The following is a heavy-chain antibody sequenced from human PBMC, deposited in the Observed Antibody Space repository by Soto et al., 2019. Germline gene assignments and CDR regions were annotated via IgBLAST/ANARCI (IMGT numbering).Heavy chain of an antibody. J-gene: IGHJ6*02. V-gene: IGHV3-30-3*01. CDR3: ARDLVVYADYYYYGMDV. Sequence: HPGGSLRLSCAASGFTFSSYAMHWVRQAPGKGLEWVAVISYDGSNKYYVDSVKGRFTISRDYSKNTLYLQMNSLRAEDTAVYYCARDLVVYADYYYYGMDVWGQGTTVTVSS. CDR1: GFTFSSYA. D-gene: IGHD2-8*02. CDR2: ISYDGSNK.